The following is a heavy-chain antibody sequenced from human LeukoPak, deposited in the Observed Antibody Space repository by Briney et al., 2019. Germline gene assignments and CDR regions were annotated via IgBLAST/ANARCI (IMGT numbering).Heavy chain of an antibody. CDR1: GYSFTSYW. Sequence: GESLKISCKGSGYSFTSYWIGWVRQMPGKGLEWMGIIYPGDSDSRYSPSFQGQVTISADKSISTAYLQWSSLQASDTAMYYCARQYCSSTSCYPGDAFDIWGQGTMVTVSS. V-gene: IGHV5-51*01. CDR3: ARQYCSSTSCYPGDAFDI. D-gene: IGHD2-2*01. CDR2: IYPGDSDS. J-gene: IGHJ3*02.